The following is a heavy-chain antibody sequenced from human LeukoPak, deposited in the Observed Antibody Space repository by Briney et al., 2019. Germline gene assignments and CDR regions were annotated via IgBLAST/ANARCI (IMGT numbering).Heavy chain of an antibody. CDR2: ISASGGRA. CDR1: GFTFTSYA. J-gene: IGHJ6*03. CDR3: AKGGGYYYYYMDV. D-gene: IGHD3-16*01. Sequence: GGSLRLSCAASGFTFTSYAMSWVRPAPGKGLEWVSTISASGGRANHAESVKGRFTISRDNSKNTVFLQVASLRAEDTAVYYCAKGGGYYYYYMDVWGKGTTVTVFS. V-gene: IGHV3-23*01.